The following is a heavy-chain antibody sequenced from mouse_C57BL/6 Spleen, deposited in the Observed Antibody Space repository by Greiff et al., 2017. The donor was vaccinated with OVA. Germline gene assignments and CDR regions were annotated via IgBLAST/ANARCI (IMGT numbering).Heavy chain of an antibody. CDR2: ISSGSSTL. CDR1: GFTFSDYG. Sequence: EVKLMESGGGLVKPGGSLKLSCAASGFTFSDYGMHWVRQAPEKGLEWVAYISSGSSTLYYADTVKGRFTISRDNAKNTMFLQMTSLRSEDTAMYYCAKRYGNYDYAMDYWGQGTSVTVSA. V-gene: IGHV5-17*01. CDR3: AKRYGNYDYAMDY. D-gene: IGHD2-1*01. J-gene: IGHJ4*01.